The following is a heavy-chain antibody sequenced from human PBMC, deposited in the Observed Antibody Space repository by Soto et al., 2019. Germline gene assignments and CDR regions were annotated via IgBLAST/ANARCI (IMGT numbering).Heavy chain of an antibody. Sequence: ASVKVSCKASGYTFSNYYVHWVRQAPGEGLEWMGMINPTGDSTTYAQKFEGRVTMTRDTSTATVYMELSTLRSEDTAVYYCASPNWAGQDAFDIWGQGTMVTVSS. J-gene: IGHJ3*02. CDR2: INPTGDST. V-gene: IGHV1-46*01. CDR1: GYTFSNYY. D-gene: IGHD1-1*01. CDR3: ASPNWAGQDAFDI.